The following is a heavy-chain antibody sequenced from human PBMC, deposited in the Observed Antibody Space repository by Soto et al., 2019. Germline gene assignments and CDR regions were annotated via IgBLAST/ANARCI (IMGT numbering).Heavy chain of an antibody. V-gene: IGHV1-58*01. D-gene: IGHD3-3*01. J-gene: IGHJ4*02. CDR3: ARSHVLRFLEWLLEPFDY. CDR2: IVVGSDKT. Sequence: GASVKVSCKTSGFTFTTSAVQWVRQARGQRLEWIGWIVVGSDKTNYAQKFQERVTLTRDLSARTAYMELSSLRSEDTAVYYCARSHVLRFLEWLLEPFDYWGQGTLVTVSS. CDR1: GFTFTTSA.